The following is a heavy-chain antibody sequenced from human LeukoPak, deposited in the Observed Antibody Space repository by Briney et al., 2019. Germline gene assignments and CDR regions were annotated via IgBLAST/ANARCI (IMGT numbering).Heavy chain of an antibody. CDR3: ARVLYCSSTSCYQHNYYYYYMDA. J-gene: IGHJ6*03. Sequence: SETLSLTCAVYGGSFSGYYWSWIRQPPGKGLEWIGEINHSGSTNYNPSLKSRVTISVDTSKNQFSLKLSSVTAADTAVYYCARVLYCSSTSCYQHNYYYYYMDAWGKGTTVTVSS. CDR1: GGSFSGYY. CDR2: INHSGST. V-gene: IGHV4-34*01. D-gene: IGHD2-2*01.